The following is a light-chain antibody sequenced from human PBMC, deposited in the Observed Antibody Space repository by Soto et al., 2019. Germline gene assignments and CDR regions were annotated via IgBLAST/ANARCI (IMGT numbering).Light chain of an antibody. CDR3: QQRSNWPLT. V-gene: IGKV3D-20*02. CDR1: QRVPSNY. CDR2: RAS. J-gene: IGKJ4*01. Sequence: EIVLTQSPGTLSLSPGERATLSCRSSQRVPSNYLAWYQQKPGQAPRLLIYRASIRATGIPDRFNGSGSGTDFALTIISPEPEDSAVYYCQQRSNWPLTVGGGTKVAIK.